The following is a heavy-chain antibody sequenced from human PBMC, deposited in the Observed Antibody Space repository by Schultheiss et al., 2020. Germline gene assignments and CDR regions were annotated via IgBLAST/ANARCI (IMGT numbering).Heavy chain of an antibody. V-gene: IGHV4-61*08. CDR3: ARESTAWKFDP. D-gene: IGHD5-18*01. Sequence: SETLSLTCAVSGGSISSGGYSWSWIRQPPGKGLEWIGYIYYSGSTNYNPSLKSRVTISVDTSKNQFSLKLSSVTAADTAVYYCARESTAWKFDPWGQGTLVTVSS. J-gene: IGHJ5*02. CDR2: IYYSGST. CDR1: GGSISSGGYS.